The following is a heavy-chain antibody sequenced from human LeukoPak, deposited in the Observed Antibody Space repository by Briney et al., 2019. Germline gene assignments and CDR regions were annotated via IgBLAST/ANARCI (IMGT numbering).Heavy chain of an antibody. CDR3: ARFEMATIRGGDD. J-gene: IGHJ4*02. CDR1: GYTFTGYY. D-gene: IGHD5-24*01. CDR2: INPNSGGT. Sequence: ASVKVSCKASGYTFTGYYMHWVRQAPGQGLEWMGWINPNSGGTNYAQKFQGRVTMTRDTSISTAYKELSRLRSDDTAVYYCARFEMATIRGGDDWGQGTLVTVSS. V-gene: IGHV1-2*02.